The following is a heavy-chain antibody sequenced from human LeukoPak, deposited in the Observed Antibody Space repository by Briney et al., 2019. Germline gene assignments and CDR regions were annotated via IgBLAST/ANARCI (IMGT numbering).Heavy chain of an antibody. CDR2: IYYSGST. CDR1: GGSISSYY. CDR3: ARVPHWEYYYGMDV. Sequence: PSETLSLTCTVSGGSISSYYWSWIRQPPGKGLEWIGYIYYSGSTNYNPSLKSRVTISVDTSKNQFSLKLSSVTAADTAVYHCARVPHWEYYYGMDVWGQGTTVTVSS. V-gene: IGHV4-59*01. J-gene: IGHJ6*02. D-gene: IGHD1-26*01.